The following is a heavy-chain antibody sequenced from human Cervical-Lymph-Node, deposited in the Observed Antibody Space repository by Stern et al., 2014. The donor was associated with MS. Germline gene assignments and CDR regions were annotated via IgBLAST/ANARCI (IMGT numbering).Heavy chain of an antibody. Sequence: QLVQSGGGVVQPGRSLRLSCAASGFTFSSYGMHWVRQAPGKGLEWVAVIWYDGSKKYYADSVKGRFTISRDNSKNTLFLQMDSLRAEDTAVYFCAREYSSSTGKAFDIWGQGTMVTVSS. CDR2: IWYDGSKK. D-gene: IGHD6-6*01. V-gene: IGHV3-33*01. J-gene: IGHJ3*02. CDR3: AREYSSSTGKAFDI. CDR1: GFTFSSYG.